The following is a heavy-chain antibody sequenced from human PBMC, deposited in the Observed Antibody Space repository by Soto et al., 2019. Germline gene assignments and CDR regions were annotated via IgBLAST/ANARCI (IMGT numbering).Heavy chain of an antibody. CDR1: GFTFSSYA. V-gene: IGHV3-30-3*01. CDR2: ISYDGSNK. J-gene: IGHJ5*02. D-gene: IGHD3-10*01. CDR3: ARDRAADYYGSVPFDP. Sequence: QVQLVESGGGVVQPGRSLSLSCAASGFTFSSYAMHWVRQAPGKGLEWVAVISYDGSNKYYADSLKGRFTISRDNSKNTRYLQMNSLRAEDTAVYYCARDRAADYYGSVPFDPWCKGTLVSVSS.